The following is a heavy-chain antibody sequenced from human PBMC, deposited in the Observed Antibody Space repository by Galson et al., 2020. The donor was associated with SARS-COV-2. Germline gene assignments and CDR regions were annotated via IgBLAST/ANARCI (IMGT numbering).Heavy chain of an antibody. CDR1: GFTFSDHY. CDR3: ARVHSSGWYNWFDP. Sequence: GESLKISCAASGFTFSDHYMDWVRQAPGKGLEWVGRTRNKANSYTTEYAASVKGRFTISRDDSKNSLYLQMNSLKTEDTAVYYCARVHSSGWYNWFDPWGQGTLVTVSS. V-gene: IGHV3-72*01. CDR2: TRNKANSYTT. D-gene: IGHD6-19*01. J-gene: IGHJ5*02.